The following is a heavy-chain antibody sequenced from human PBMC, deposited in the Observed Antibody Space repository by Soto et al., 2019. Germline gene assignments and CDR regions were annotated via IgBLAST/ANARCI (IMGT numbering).Heavy chain of an antibody. Sequence: GESLKISCKGSGYIFAHYWIGWVRQMPGKGLEWMGIIFPRDSDTRYSPSFQGQVTISADKSTSIAYLQWSSLTASDTALYYCARGANPYYYDSWGQGTLVTVSS. CDR3: ARGANPYYYDS. V-gene: IGHV5-51*01. CDR1: GYIFAHYW. J-gene: IGHJ4*02. CDR2: IFPRDSDT.